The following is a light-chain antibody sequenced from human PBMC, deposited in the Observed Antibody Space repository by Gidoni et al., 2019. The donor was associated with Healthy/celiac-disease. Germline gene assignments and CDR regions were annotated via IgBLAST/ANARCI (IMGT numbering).Light chain of an antibody. J-gene: IGKJ1*01. CDR2: GAS. V-gene: IGKV3-15*01. Sequence: EIVMTQSPATLSVSPGERATLSCRASQSVSSNLAWYQQKPGQAPRLLIYGASTRATGIPARFSGSGSVTEFTLTISSLQSEDFAVYYCQQYNNWPTWTFGQGTKVEIK. CDR1: QSVSSN. CDR3: QQYNNWPTWT.